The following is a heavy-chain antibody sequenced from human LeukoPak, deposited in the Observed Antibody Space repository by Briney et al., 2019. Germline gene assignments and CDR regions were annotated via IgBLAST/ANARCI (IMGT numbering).Heavy chain of an antibody. CDR1: RFNVNSNY. CDR3: TTSGRGDYYYGMDV. V-gene: IGHV3-66*01. J-gene: IGHJ6*02. Sequence: GGSLRLSCAASRFNVNSNYMSWVRQAPGKGLEWVSVIHIGGGTYYADSVKPRFSISRDNSRNTLYLQMNSLRAEDTAVCYCTTSGRGDYYYGMDVWGQGTTVTVSS. D-gene: IGHD2/OR15-2a*01. CDR2: IHIGGGT.